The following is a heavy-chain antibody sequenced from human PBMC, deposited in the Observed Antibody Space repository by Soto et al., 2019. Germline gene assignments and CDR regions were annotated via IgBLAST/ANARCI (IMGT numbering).Heavy chain of an antibody. D-gene: IGHD2-15*01. CDR1: GGSISSYY. J-gene: IGHJ6*02. CDR2: IYYSGST. Sequence: QVQLQESGPGLVKPSETLSLTCTVSGGSISSYYWSWIRQPPGKGLEWIGYIYYSGSTNYNPSLKSRVTISVDTSKNQFSLKLSSVTAADTAVYYCARDCWGGGGSCYGMDVWGQGTTVTVSS. V-gene: IGHV4-59*01. CDR3: ARDCWGGGGSCYGMDV.